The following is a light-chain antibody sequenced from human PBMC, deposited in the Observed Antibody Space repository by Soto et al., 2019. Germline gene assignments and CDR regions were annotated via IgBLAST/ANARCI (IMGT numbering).Light chain of an antibody. CDR2: GAS. J-gene: IGKJ1*01. V-gene: IGKV3-15*01. CDR1: QSVNRN. Sequence: EIVMTQSLATLSVSPGERATLSCSASQSVNRNLAWYQQKPGQSPRLLIYGASTRASGIPARFSGSGSETEFNLTISSLQSEDFAVYYCQQYNNWPPWTFGQGTKVEI. CDR3: QQYNNWPPWT.